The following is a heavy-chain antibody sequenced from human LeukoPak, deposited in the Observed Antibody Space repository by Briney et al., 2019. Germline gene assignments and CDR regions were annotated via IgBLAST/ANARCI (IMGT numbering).Heavy chain of an antibody. Sequence: GGSLRLSCEISGFTLNMYSMSWVRQAPGKGLEWVPLISGHAGSTQYADSVEGRFTISRDVRRNTLYLQMYSLRAEDTATYFCAKDGFQSSEWSPPLNSWGQGTLVTVSA. CDR3: AKDGFQSSEWSPPLNS. V-gene: IGHV3-23*01. CDR1: GFTLNMYS. D-gene: IGHD3-3*01. CDR2: ISGHAGST. J-gene: IGHJ4*02.